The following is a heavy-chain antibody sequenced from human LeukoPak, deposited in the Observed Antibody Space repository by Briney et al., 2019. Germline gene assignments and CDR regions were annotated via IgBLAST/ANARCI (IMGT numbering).Heavy chain of an antibody. Sequence: GGSLRLSCAASGFTFSSYDMSWVRQAPGKGLEWVSTLSGSGGSTYYADSVRGRFTISRDNSKNTLYLQMNSLRAEDTTVYYCARDGVRDGLYFDYWGQGILVTVSS. CDR1: GFTFSSYD. CDR3: ARDGVRDGLYFDY. V-gene: IGHV3-23*01. D-gene: IGHD5-24*01. J-gene: IGHJ4*02. CDR2: LSGSGGST.